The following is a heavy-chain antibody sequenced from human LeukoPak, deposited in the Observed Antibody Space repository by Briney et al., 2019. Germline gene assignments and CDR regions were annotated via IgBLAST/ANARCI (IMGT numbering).Heavy chain of an antibody. CDR1: GYTFTGYY. J-gene: IGHJ3*02. CDR3: ARERGGGTTGTMTYDI. D-gene: IGHD1-1*01. CDR2: INPNSGGT. V-gene: IGHV1-2*02. Sequence: ASVKVSCKASGYTFTGYYMHWVRQAPGQGLEWMGWINPNSGGTNYAQKFQGRVTMTRDTSISTAYMELSSLRSEDPAVYYCARERGGGTTGTMTYDIWGQGTMVTVSS.